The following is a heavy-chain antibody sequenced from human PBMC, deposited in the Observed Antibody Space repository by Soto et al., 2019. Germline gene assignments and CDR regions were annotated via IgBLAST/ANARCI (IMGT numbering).Heavy chain of an antibody. CDR2: ISTYNGNT. CDR3: ASGGHRWFDP. D-gene: IGHD3-10*01. V-gene: IGHV1-18*04. J-gene: IGHJ5*02. Sequence: QVQLVQSGGAVKKPGDSVKVSCKDSGYTFTTYGISWVRQAPVQGLEWMGCISTYNGNTNYAQKLQGRVTMTTDTSTSTAYMELRSLRSDATAGYYCASGGHRWFDPWGQGTLVTVSS. CDR1: GYTFTTYG.